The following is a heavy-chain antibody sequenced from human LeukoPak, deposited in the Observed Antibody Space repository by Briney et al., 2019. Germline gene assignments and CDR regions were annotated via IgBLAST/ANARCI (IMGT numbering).Heavy chain of an antibody. Sequence: GGSLRLSCAAPGFTFSDYYMSWIRQAPGKGLEWVSYISGRGKTIYYADSVKGRFTISRDNAENSLYLQMNSLRGEDTAVYYCARDGRDFWSGYSSPYMDVWGKGTTVTVSS. D-gene: IGHD3-3*01. CDR2: ISGRGKTI. CDR1: GFTFSDYY. J-gene: IGHJ6*03. V-gene: IGHV3-11*04. CDR3: ARDGRDFWSGYSSPYMDV.